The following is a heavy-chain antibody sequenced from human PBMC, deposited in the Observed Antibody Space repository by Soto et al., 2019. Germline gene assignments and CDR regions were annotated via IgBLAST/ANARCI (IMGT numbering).Heavy chain of an antibody. J-gene: IGHJ6*02. CDR1: GYSLTSYW. Sequence: PGESLKISCKGSGYSLTSYWISWVRQMPGKGLEWMGRIDPSDSYTNYSPSFQGHVTISADKSISTAYLQWSSLKASDTAMYYCASYSGSYSPHYYGMDVWGQGTTVTVSS. V-gene: IGHV5-10-1*01. CDR2: IDPSDSYT. D-gene: IGHD1-26*01. CDR3: ASYSGSYSPHYYGMDV.